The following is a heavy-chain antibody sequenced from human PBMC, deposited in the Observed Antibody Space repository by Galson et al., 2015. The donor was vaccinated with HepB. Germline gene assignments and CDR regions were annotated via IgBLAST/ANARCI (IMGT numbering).Heavy chain of an antibody. D-gene: IGHD6-13*01. Sequence: LRLSCAASGFTFSSYSMNWVRQAPGKGLEWVSSISSSSSYIYYADSVKGRFTISRDNAKNSLYLQMNSLRAEDTAVYYCARGLDSSSWYPNNWFDPWGQGTLVTVSS. V-gene: IGHV3-21*01. CDR2: ISSSSSYI. CDR1: GFTFSSYS. J-gene: IGHJ5*02. CDR3: ARGLDSSSWYPNNWFDP.